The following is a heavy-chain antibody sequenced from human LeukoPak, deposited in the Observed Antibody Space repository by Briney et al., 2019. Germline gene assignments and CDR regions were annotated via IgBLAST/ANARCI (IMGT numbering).Heavy chain of an antibody. Sequence: PSETLSLTCTVSGGSISSGDYYWSWIRQPPGKGLEWIGYIYYSGSTYYNPSRKSRVTISVDTSKNQFSLKLSSVTAADTAVYYCARDSPDTAMDNYYYYYGMDVWGQGTTVTVSS. CDR2: IYYSGST. J-gene: IGHJ6*02. CDR1: GGSISSGDYY. V-gene: IGHV4-30-4*01. CDR3: ARDSPDTAMDNYYYYYGMDV. D-gene: IGHD5-18*01.